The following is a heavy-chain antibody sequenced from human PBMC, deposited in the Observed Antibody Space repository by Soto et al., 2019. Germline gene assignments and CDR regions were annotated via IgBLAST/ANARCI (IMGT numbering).Heavy chain of an antibody. CDR1: GGSITSSSHF. J-gene: IGHJ5*02. V-gene: IGHV4-39*01. CDR3: AGQTFTIAAASYGRSNWFDP. Sequence: ETLSLTCSASGGSITSSSHFWGWVRQPPGKGLEWIGTIYFTGNTYYTPSLKSRLTMSIDTSKNEFSLRLNSVTAADTAVYYCAGQTFTIAAASYGRSNWFDPWGPGTLVTVSS. CDR2: IYFTGNT. D-gene: IGHD6-25*01.